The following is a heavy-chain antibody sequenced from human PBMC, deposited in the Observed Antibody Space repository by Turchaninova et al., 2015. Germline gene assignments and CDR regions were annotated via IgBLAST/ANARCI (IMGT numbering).Heavy chain of an antibody. J-gene: IGHJ4*02. CDR3: ARGGTYFKGFEF. Sequence: QVQLQQSGPGLVKSLPTLSLPCAISGDSVSSSNAAWNWIRQSPSKGLEWLGRTYYRSRWYNDYALSVKSRITINSDTSENQFSLRLNSVTPEDTAVYYCARGGTYFKGFEFWGQGALVTVSS. V-gene: IGHV6-1*01. D-gene: IGHD1-26*01. CDR1: GDSVSSSNAA. CDR2: TYYRSRWYN.